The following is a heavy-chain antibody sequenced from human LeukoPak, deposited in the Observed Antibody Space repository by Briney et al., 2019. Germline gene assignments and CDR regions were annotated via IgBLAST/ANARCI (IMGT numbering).Heavy chain of an antibody. CDR2: ISSSSSYI. V-gene: IGHV3-21*01. D-gene: IGHD6-13*01. CDR3: ARVGIAAADASDY. J-gene: IGHJ4*02. CDR1: GFTFSSYS. Sequence: GSLRLSCAASGFTFSSYSMNWVRQAPGKGLEWVSSISSSSSYIYYADSVKGRFTISRDNAKNSLYLQMNSLRAEDTAVYYCARVGIAAADASDYWGQGTLVTVSS.